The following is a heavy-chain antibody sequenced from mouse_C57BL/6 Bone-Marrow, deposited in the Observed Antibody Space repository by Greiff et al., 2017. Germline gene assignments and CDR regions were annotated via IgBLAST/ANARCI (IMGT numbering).Heavy chain of an antibody. CDR3: ANSYYGLHDY. D-gene: IGHD2-1*01. CDR2: IYPGDGDT. CDR1: GYAFSSSW. V-gene: IGHV1-82*01. J-gene: IGHJ2*01. Sequence: VQLQESGPELVKPGASVKISCKASGYAFSSSWMNWVKQRPGQGLEWIGRIYPGDGDTNYNGKFKGKATLTADKSSSTAYMQLSSLTSEDSAVYFCANSYYGLHDYWGQGTTLTVSS.